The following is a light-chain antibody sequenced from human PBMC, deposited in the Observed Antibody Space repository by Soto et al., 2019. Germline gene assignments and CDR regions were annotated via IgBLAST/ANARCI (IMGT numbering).Light chain of an antibody. CDR2: DTS. V-gene: IGKV3-20*01. Sequence: ETVLTQSPGTLSLSPGERATVSCRASQSVGGSSLAWYQQRPGQAPRLLIYDTSKRATGIPDRFSGSGSGTDFTLTISRLEPEDFAVYHCQQYDGSPRTFGQGTKVDIK. CDR3: QQYDGSPRT. J-gene: IGKJ1*01. CDR1: QSVGGSS.